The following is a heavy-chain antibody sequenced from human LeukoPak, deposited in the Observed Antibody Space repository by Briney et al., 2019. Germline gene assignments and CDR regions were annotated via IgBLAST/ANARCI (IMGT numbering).Heavy chain of an antibody. D-gene: IGHD5-24*01. CDR3: ARRRDGNNSDHYNYGMDV. CDR2: ISAYNDNT. CDR1: GYTFTNYG. Sequence: GASVKVSCKASGYTFTNYGISWVRQAPGQGLEWLGWISAYNDNTNYAQKLQGRVTMTTDTSTSTAYMELRSLRTDDTAVYYCARRRDGNNSDHYNYGMDVWGQGTTVTVSS. V-gene: IGHV1-18*01. J-gene: IGHJ6*02.